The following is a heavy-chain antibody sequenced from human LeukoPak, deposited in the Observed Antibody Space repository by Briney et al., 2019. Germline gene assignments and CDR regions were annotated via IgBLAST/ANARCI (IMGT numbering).Heavy chain of an antibody. J-gene: IGHJ4*02. Sequence: GGSLRLSCTASGFTFSDYWMTWVRQAPGKGLEWVANIKQDGSAKYYVDSVKGRFTISRDNAKNSLYLQMDSLRVEDTATYYCARWRGSSNGRSEYWGQGTLVPVSS. V-gene: IGHV3-7*01. CDR3: ARWRGSSNGRSEY. D-gene: IGHD2-2*01. CDR2: IKQDGSAK. CDR1: GFTFSDYW.